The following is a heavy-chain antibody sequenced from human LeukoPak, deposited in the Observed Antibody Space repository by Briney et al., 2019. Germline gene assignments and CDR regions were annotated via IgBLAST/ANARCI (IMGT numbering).Heavy chain of an antibody. J-gene: IGHJ4*02. CDR3: ARVNVDIVATYYFDY. V-gene: IGHV3-30-3*01. Sequence: GGSLRLSCAASGFTFSSYAMHWVRQAPGKGLEWVAVISYDGSNKYYADSVKGRFTISRDNSKNTPYLQMNSLRAEDTAVYYCARVNVDIVATYYFDYWGQGTLVTVSS. CDR2: ISYDGSNK. CDR1: GFTFSSYA. D-gene: IGHD5-12*01.